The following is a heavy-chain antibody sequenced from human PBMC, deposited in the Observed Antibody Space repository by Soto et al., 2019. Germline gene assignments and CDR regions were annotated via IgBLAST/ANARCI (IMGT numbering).Heavy chain of an antibody. J-gene: IGHJ3*02. CDR3: AKATSQGFRNPTPDAFDI. D-gene: IGHD3-3*01. Sequence: GGSLRLSCAASGFTFSSYAMSWVRQAPGKGLEWVSAISGSGGSTYYADSVKGRFTISRDNSKNTLYLQMNSLRAEDTAVYYCAKATSQGFRNPTPDAFDIWGQGTMVTVSS. CDR2: ISGSGGST. V-gene: IGHV3-23*01. CDR1: GFTFSSYA.